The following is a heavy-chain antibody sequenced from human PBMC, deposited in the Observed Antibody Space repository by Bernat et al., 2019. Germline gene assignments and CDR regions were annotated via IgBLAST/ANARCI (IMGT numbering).Heavy chain of an antibody. CDR2: ISYDGSNK. D-gene: IGHD6-13*01. V-gene: IGHV3-30*03. J-gene: IGHJ4*02. Sequence: QVQLVESGGGVVQPGRSLRLSCAASGFTFSSYGMHWVRQAPGKGLEWVAVISYDGSNKYYADSVKGRFTISRDNSKNTLYLQMNSLRAEDTAVYYCARDLAAAGSYWGQGTLVTVSS. CDR3: ARDLAAAGSY. CDR1: GFTFSSYG.